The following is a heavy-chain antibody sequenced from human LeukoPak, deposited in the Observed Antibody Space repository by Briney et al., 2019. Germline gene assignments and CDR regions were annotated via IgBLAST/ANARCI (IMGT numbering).Heavy chain of an antibody. Sequence: AGSLRLSCAASGFTVSSNYMSWVRQAPGKGLEWVSVIYSGGSTYYADSVKGRFTISRDNSKPRMYLQMNSLRAEDTAVYYCAREGEPGSYYYYGMDVWGQGPTVTVSS. CDR2: IYSGGST. CDR1: GFTVSSNY. V-gene: IGHV3-66*01. CDR3: AREGEPGSYYYYGMDV. D-gene: IGHD1-26*01. J-gene: IGHJ6*01.